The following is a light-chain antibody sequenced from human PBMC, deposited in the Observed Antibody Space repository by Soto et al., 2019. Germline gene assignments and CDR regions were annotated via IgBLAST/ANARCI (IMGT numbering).Light chain of an antibody. V-gene: IGKV3-20*01. J-gene: IGKJ1*01. CDR3: QKYGNFWT. CDR2: DAT. CDR1: QSVGSSY. Sequence: EIVLTQSPGALSLSPGERATLSCRASQSVGSSYLAWYQQKPGQAPRXLIYDATNTATGIPARFGGSGSRTDFSLTIRRLEPDYFAVYYCQKYGNFWTFGQGTKVDIK.